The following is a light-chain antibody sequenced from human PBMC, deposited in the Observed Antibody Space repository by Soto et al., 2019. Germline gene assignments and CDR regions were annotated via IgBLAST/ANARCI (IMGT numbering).Light chain of an antibody. CDR3: QQRANWPLTT. J-gene: IGKJ5*01. CDR2: DAS. V-gene: IGKV3-11*01. CDR1: QSVSNF. Sequence: EIVLTQSPATLSLSPGERATLSCRASQSVSNFLAWYQQKPGQAPRLLIYDASNRATGIPARFSGSVSGTDFTLTIRSLEPEDFAIYYGQQRANWPLTTFGHGTRLEIK.